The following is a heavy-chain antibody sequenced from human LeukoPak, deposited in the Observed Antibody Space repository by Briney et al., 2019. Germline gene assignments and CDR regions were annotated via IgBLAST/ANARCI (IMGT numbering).Heavy chain of an antibody. D-gene: IGHD2-15*01. Sequence: GGSLRLSCAAAGFNFSSYGMHWGRPAPGKGLGWVAAIWYDGSIQYYADSVKGRFTISRDNSKNTLYLQMDSLRAEDTAVYYCARAGYCSGGSCYGSDYWGQGTLVSVSS. V-gene: IGHV3-33*01. CDR2: IWYDGSIQ. J-gene: IGHJ4*02. CDR3: ARAGYCSGGSCYGSDY. CDR1: GFNFSSYG.